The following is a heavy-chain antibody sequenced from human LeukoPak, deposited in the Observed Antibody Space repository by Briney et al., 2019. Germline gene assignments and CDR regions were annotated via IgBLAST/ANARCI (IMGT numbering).Heavy chain of an antibody. D-gene: IGHD6-19*01. Sequence: SETLSLTCTVSGGSISSSSYYWGWIRQPPGKGLEWIGSIYYSGSTYYNPSLKSRVTISVDTSKNQFSLKLSSVAAADTAVYYCARLSSGWYFEDYWGQGTLVTVSS. CDR1: GGSISSSSYY. CDR2: IYYSGST. CDR3: ARLSSGWYFEDY. J-gene: IGHJ4*02. V-gene: IGHV4-39*07.